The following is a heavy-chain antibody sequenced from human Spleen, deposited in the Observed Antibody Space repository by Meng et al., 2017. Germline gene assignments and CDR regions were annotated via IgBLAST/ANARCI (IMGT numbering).Heavy chain of an antibody. V-gene: IGHV3-7*01. D-gene: IGHD3-9*01. Sequence: GESLKISCAASGFTFSSYCMSWVRQAPGQGLEWVANIKQDGSEKYYVDSVKGRFTISRDNAKNSLYLQMNSLRAEDTAVYYCARVGLRYFDWLLGNFDYWGQGTLVTVSS. CDR2: IKQDGSEK. J-gene: IGHJ4*02. CDR1: GFTFSSYC. CDR3: ARVGLRYFDWLLGNFDY.